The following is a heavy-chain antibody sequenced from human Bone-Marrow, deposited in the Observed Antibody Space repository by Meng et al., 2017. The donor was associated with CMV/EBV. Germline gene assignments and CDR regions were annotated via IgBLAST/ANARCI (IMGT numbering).Heavy chain of an antibody. CDR1: GFTFDDYG. J-gene: IGHJ6*02. D-gene: IGHD2-2*01. Sequence: GESLKISCAASGFTFDDYGMSWVRQAPGKGLQWVAGINWNGGRTGYADSVKGRFTISRDNAKNSLYLHMNSLRAEDTALYHCARDHKSGSSTSCYSGLYYYYYYGMDVWGQGTTVTVSS. V-gene: IGHV3-20*01. CDR2: INWNGGRT. CDR3: ARDHKSGSSTSCYSGLYYYYYYGMDV.